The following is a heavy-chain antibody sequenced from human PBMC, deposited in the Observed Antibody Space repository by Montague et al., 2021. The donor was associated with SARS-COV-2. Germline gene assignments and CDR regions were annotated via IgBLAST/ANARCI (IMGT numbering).Heavy chain of an antibody. Sequence: SETLSLTCNVTGATTNTDTHYWVWIRQPPGKVLEWNRSDYYTGETYYNLSPKVRVPVSVYTSNNYFSLILTSVTAADTSVYYCARRRQGQDHFDYWGRGTLVTVSS. J-gene: IGHJ4*02. CDR3: ARRRQGQDHFDY. V-gene: IGHV4-39*01. CDR1: GATTNTDTHY. CDR2: DYYTGET.